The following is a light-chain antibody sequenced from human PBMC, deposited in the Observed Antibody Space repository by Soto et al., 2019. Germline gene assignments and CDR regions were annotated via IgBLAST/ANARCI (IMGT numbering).Light chain of an antibody. CDR2: ASS. J-gene: IGKJ1*01. V-gene: IGKV3-15*01. CDR3: QQYHNWPPGT. Sequence: ETVMTQSPVTLSVSPGERATLSCRASQSVSSNVAWYQQRPGQAPRVLIYASSTRATGVPARFSGRGSGTEFTLTIDSLRSEDSAVYFCQQYHNWPPGTFGLGTKVDIK. CDR1: QSVSSN.